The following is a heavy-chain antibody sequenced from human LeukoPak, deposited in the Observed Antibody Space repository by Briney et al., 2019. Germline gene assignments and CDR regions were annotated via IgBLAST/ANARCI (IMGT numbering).Heavy chain of an antibody. Sequence: GSSLRLSCAASGLPFSGSGMHWVRQAPGKGLEWVAFIRYDGSNKYYADSVKGRFTISGDNSKNTLYLQMDSLRAEDTAVYYCAKDWGGSRPPMDVWGKGTTVTVSS. V-gene: IGHV3-30*02. CDR2: IRYDGSNK. CDR1: GLPFSGSG. J-gene: IGHJ6*03. D-gene: IGHD2-2*01. CDR3: AKDWGGSRPPMDV.